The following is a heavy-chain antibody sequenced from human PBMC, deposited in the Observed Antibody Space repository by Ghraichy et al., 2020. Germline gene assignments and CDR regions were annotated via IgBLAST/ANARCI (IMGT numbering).Heavy chain of an antibody. CDR2: ISYDGSNK. D-gene: IGHD2-15*01. CDR3: AKGGGGNLRFVGMDV. J-gene: IGHJ6*02. CDR1: GFTFSSYG. V-gene: IGHV3-30*18. Sequence: GGSLRLSCAASGFTFSSYGMHWVRQAPGKGLEWVAVISYDGSNKYYADSVKGRFTISRDNSKNTLYLQMNSLRAEDTAVYYCAKGGGGNLRFVGMDVWGQGTTVTVSS.